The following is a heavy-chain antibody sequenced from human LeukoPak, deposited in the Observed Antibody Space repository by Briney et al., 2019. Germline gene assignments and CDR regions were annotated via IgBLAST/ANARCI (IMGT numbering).Heavy chain of an antibody. J-gene: IGHJ6*02. Sequence: SETLSLTCTVSGGSMSPYHWGWIRQPPGKGLEWTGYIYYSGSTNYNPSLKSRVTISVDTSKNQFSLKLSSVTAADTAVYYCAREGSHDYGYYYGMDVWGQGTTVTVSS. V-gene: IGHV4-59*12. D-gene: IGHD4-17*01. CDR3: AREGSHDYGYYYGMDV. CDR1: GGSMSPYH. CDR2: IYYSGST.